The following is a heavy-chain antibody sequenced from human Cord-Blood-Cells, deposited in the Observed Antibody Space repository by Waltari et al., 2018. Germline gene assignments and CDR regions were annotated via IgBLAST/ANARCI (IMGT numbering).Heavy chain of an antibody. V-gene: IGHV4-59*11. D-gene: IGHD3-22*01. CDR2: IYYSGST. CDR3: ARGGLAKTYYYDSSGYNDDAFDI. CDR1: CSPISLHY. J-gene: IGHJ3*02. Sequence: QVQLQEPVPGLVKPSETLSLTCTVSCSPISLHYWSWIRQPPGKGLEWFGYIYYSGSTNYNPSLKSRVTISVDTSKNKFSLKLSSVTAADTVVYYCARGGLAKTYYYDSSGYNDDAFDIWGQGTMVTVSS.